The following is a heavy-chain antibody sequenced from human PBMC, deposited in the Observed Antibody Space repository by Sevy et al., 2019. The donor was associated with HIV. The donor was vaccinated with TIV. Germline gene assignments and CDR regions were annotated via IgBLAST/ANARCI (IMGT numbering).Heavy chain of an antibody. V-gene: IGHV3-11*01. CDR1: IFTFSDYY. CDR2: ISSGGSHI. J-gene: IGHJ4*02. CDR3: ARVRYNYGSYYFDY. D-gene: IGHD5-18*01. Sequence: GGSLRLSYAASIFTFSDYYMSWIRQAPGKGLECVSHISSGGSHIHYADSVKGRFTISRDNAKKSLYLQMNSLTAEDTAVYYCARVRYNYGSYYFDYWGQGTLVTVSS.